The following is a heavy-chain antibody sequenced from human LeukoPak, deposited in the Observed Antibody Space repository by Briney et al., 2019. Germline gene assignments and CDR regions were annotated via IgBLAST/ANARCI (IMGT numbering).Heavy chain of an antibody. CDR2: VNFYNGNT. D-gene: IGHD5-12*01. Sequence: ASVKVSCKASGYTLSDYGISWVRQARGQGLEWMGWVNFYNGNTKYAEKFQGRLTMTKDTPTSTAYMEVRSLRPDDTAIYYCVRTRQSIVATIFDYWGQGALIPVSS. CDR1: GYTLSDYG. V-gene: IGHV1-18*01. CDR3: VRTRQSIVATIFDY. J-gene: IGHJ4*02.